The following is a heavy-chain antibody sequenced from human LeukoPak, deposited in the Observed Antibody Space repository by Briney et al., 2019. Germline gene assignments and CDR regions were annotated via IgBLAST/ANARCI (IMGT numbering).Heavy chain of an antibody. CDR3: ARTSPRLFWFDP. D-gene: IGHD4/OR15-4a*01. Sequence: SETLSLTCAVSGGSISSSNWWSWVRQPPGKGLEWIGEIYHSGSTNYNPSLKSRVTISVDTSKNQFSLKLSSVTAADTAVYYCARTSPRLFWFDPWGQGTLVTVSS. CDR2: IYHSGST. J-gene: IGHJ5*02. CDR1: GGSISSSNW. V-gene: IGHV4-4*02.